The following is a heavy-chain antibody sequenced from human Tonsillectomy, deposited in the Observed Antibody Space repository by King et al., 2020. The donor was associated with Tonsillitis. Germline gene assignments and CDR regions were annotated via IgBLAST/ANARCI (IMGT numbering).Heavy chain of an antibody. CDR3: AREPGYVGGWYGDY. D-gene: IGHD6-19*01. V-gene: IGHV4-61*02. Sequence: QLQESGPGLVKPSQTLSLTCTVSGGSISSGSYYWHWIRQPAGKGLEWIGRYYTSGSTDYNPSLKSRVTISIDTSNNQFSLSLRSVTASDTAVYYCAREPGYVGGWYGDYWGQGTLVTVSS. CDR2: YYTSGST. CDR1: GGSISSGSYY. J-gene: IGHJ4*02.